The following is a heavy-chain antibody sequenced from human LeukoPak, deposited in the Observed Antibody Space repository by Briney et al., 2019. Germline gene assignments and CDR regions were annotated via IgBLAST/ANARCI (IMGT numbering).Heavy chain of an antibody. Sequence: PGRSLRLSCAASGFTFSSYGMHWVRQAPGKGLEWVAVIWYDGSNKYYADSVKGRFTISRDNSKNTLYLQMNSLRAEDTAVYYCAKAGRVPAAIEYYYYMDVWGKGTTVTVSS. CDR3: AKAGRVPAAIEYYYYMDV. CDR1: GFTFSSYG. V-gene: IGHV3-33*06. J-gene: IGHJ6*03. D-gene: IGHD2-2*01. CDR2: IWYDGSNK.